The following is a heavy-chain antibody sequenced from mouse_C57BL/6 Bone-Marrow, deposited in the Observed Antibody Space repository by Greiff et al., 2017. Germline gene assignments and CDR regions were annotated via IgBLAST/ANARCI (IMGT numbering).Heavy chain of an antibody. CDR2: IWGDGST. Sequence: VQLQQSGPGLVAPSQSLSITCTVSGFSLTSYGVSWVRQPPGKGLEWLGVIWGDGSTNYHSAPISRLSISKDNSKSQVFLRLNRLQDDDTATYYCAKQGGRFAYWGQGTLVTVSA. V-gene: IGHV2-3*01. J-gene: IGHJ3*01. CDR1: GFSLTSYG. D-gene: IGHD1-1*02. CDR3: AKQGGRFAY.